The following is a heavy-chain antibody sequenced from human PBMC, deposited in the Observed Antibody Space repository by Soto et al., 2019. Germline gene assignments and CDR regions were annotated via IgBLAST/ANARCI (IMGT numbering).Heavy chain of an antibody. CDR2: ISGSGGST. Sequence: GSLRLSCAASGFTFSSYAMSWVRQAPGKGLEWVSAISGSGGSTYYADSVKGRFTISRDNSKNTLYLQMNSLRAEDTAVYYCAKDKVRGDNYYYGMAVWGQGTTVTVSS. CDR1: GFTFSSYA. D-gene: IGHD3-10*01. V-gene: IGHV3-23*01. J-gene: IGHJ6*02. CDR3: AKDKVRGDNYYYGMAV.